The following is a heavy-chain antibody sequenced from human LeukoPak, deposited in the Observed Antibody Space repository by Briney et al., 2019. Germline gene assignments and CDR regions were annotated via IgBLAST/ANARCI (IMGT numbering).Heavy chain of an antibody. D-gene: IGHD6-13*01. V-gene: IGHV3-30-3*01. CDR3: ARARYSSSWLDY. CDR1: GFTFSSYA. Sequence: PGGSLRLSCAASGFTFSSYAMHWVRQAPGKGLEWVAVISYDGSNKYYADSVKGRFTISRDNSKNTLYLQMNSLRAEDTAVYYCARARYSSSWLDYWGQGTLVTVSS. CDR2: ISYDGSNK. J-gene: IGHJ4*02.